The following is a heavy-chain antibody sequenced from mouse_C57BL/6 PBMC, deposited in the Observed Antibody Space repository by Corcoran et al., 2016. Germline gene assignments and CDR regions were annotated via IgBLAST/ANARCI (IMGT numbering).Heavy chain of an antibody. V-gene: IGHV9-3*01. D-gene: IGHD1-1*01. CDR3: ARSDYGSSFLGY. Sequence: QIQLVQSGPELKKPGETVKISCKASGYTFTTYGMSWVKQAPGKGLKWMGWINTYSGVPTYADDFKGRFAFSLETSASTAYLQINNLKNEDTATYFCARSDYGSSFLGYWGQGTTLTVSS. CDR2: INTYSGVP. J-gene: IGHJ2*01. CDR1: GYTFTTYG.